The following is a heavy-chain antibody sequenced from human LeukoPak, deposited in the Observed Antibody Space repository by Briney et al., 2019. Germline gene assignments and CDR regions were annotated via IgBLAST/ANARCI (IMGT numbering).Heavy chain of an antibody. J-gene: IGHJ4*02. V-gene: IGHV3-48*03. D-gene: IGHD1-26*01. Sequence: TGGSLRLSCAASGFTFRHFGMHWVRQAPGKGLEWVSYISSRGTTIYYVDSVKGRFTISRDNAKNTLYLQMNSLRAEDTALYYCARVYSGTYYWDLDFWGQGTLVSVSS. CDR2: ISSRGTTI. CDR3: ARVYSGTYYWDLDF. CDR1: GFTFRHFG.